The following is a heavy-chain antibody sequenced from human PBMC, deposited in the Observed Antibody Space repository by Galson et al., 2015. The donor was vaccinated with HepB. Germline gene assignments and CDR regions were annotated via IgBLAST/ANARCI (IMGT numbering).Heavy chain of an antibody. D-gene: IGHD2/OR15-2a*01. CDR1: GFTFNNYA. J-gene: IGHJ4*02. Sequence: SLRLSCAASGFTFNNYAMSWVRQAPGKGLEWVSGISGSGSSTYYADSVKGRFTISRDTSKNTLYLQMNSLRAEDTAVYYCAKSVLPFYYFDCWGQGTLVTVSS. CDR3: AKSVLPFYYFDC. CDR2: ISGSGSST. V-gene: IGHV3-23*01.